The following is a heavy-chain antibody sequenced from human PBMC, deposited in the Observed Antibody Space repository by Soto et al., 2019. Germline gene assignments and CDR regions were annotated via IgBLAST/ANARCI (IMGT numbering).Heavy chain of an antibody. Sequence: SETLSLTCAVYGGSFSGYYWILIRQPPGKGLEWIGEINHSGSTNYNPSLKSRVTISVDTSKNQFSLKLSSVTAADTAVYYCARVRPSRIYDFWSGYSRHYYYMDVWGKGTTVTVSS. V-gene: IGHV4-34*01. J-gene: IGHJ6*03. CDR1: GGSFSGYY. CDR3: ARVRPSRIYDFWSGYSRHYYYMDV. D-gene: IGHD3-3*01. CDR2: INHSGST.